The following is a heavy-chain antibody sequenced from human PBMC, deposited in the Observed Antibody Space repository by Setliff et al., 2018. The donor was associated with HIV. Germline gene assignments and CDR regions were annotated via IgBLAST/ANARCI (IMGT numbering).Heavy chain of an antibody. CDR3: AKDVCSGAYCYAYYYYGMDV. CDR1: GFIFKDYG. CDR2: IRYDESKK. Sequence: GGSLRLSCEMSGFIFKDYGMNWVRQAPGKGLEWVAFIRYDESKKYHADSVKGRFTISRDNSKNTLYLQMNSLRAEDTAVYYCAKDVCSGAYCYAYYYYGMDVWGQGTMVTVSS. D-gene: IGHD2-15*01. V-gene: IGHV3-30*02. J-gene: IGHJ6*02.